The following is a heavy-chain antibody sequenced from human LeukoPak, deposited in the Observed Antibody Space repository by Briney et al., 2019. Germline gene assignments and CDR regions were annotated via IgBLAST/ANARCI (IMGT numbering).Heavy chain of an antibody. CDR2: INPNSGGT. Sequence: GASVKVSFTASGYTFTVYYMHWVRQAPGQGLEWMGWINPNSGGTNYAQKFHGRVTMTSDTSISTAYMEVSRLRSDDTAVYYCARDTAASSSWYYYYYYMDVWGKGTTVTVSS. V-gene: IGHV1-2*02. CDR1: GYTFTVYY. J-gene: IGHJ6*03. D-gene: IGHD6-13*01. CDR3: ARDTAASSSWYYYYYYMDV.